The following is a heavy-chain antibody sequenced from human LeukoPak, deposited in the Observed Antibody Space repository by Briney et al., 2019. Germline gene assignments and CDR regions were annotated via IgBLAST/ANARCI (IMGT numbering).Heavy chain of an antibody. V-gene: IGHV4-31*03. Sequence: SETLSLTCTVSGGSISSGGYYWSWIRQHPGQGLEWIGYIYYSGSTYYNPSLKSRVTISVDTSKNQFSLKLSSVTAADTAVYYCARGNSGSYYEYYFDYWGQGTLVTVSS. J-gene: IGHJ4*02. D-gene: IGHD1-26*01. CDR3: ARGNSGSYYEYYFDY. CDR2: IYYSGST. CDR1: GGSISSGGYY.